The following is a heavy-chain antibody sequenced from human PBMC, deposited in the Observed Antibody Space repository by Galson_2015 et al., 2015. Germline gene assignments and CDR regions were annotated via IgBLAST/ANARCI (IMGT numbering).Heavy chain of an antibody. Sequence: SLRLSCAASGFTFSSYDMHWVRQATGKGLEWVSAIGTAGDTYYPGSVKGRFTISRENAKNSLYLQMNSLRAGDTAVYYCARDAAPYYYDSSGYPGGMDVWGQGTTVTVSS. J-gene: IGHJ6*02. CDR1: GFTFSSYD. V-gene: IGHV3-13*01. CDR2: IGTAGDT. D-gene: IGHD3-22*01. CDR3: ARDAAPYYYDSSGYPGGMDV.